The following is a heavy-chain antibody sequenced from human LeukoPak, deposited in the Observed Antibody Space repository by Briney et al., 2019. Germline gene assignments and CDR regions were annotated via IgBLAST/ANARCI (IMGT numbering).Heavy chain of an antibody. Sequence: ASVKVSCKASGYTFTGYNMHWVRQAPGQGLEWMGRINPSSGDTKYAQKFQGRVSMTRDTSISTAYMELSRLRSDDMAVYYCGRVRELPSWGQGTLVTVSP. CDR2: INPSSGDT. CDR1: GYTFTGYN. J-gene: IGHJ5*02. V-gene: IGHV1-2*02. D-gene: IGHD5-24*01. CDR3: GRVRELPS.